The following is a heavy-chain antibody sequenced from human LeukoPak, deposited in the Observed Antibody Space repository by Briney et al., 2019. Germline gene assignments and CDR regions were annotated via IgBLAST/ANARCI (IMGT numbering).Heavy chain of an antibody. CDR3: ASPGGGPTDY. CDR2: IYYSGST. CDR1: GSSISSGGYY. Sequence: PSENLSLTCTVSGSSISSGGYYWGWIRQPPGKGLEWIGSIYYSGSTYYNPSLKSRVTISVDTSKNQFSLKLSSVTAADTAVYYCASPGGGPTDYWGQGTLVTVSS. V-gene: IGHV4-39*01. J-gene: IGHJ4*02. D-gene: IGHD3-16*01.